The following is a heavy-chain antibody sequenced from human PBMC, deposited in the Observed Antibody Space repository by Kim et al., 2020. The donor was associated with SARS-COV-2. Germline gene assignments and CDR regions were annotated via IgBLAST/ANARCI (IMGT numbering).Heavy chain of an antibody. D-gene: IGHD6-13*01. V-gene: IGHV3-23*01. CDR3: ANPRQPDY. Sequence: GGSLRLSCAASGFTFSNYGMSWVRQAPGKGLEWVSGISGSGDTTTYADSVKGRFTASRDNSKNTLYLQMSSLRAEDTAIYYCANPRQPDYWGQGTLVTVS. J-gene: IGHJ4*02. CDR2: ISGSGDTT. CDR1: GFTFSNYG.